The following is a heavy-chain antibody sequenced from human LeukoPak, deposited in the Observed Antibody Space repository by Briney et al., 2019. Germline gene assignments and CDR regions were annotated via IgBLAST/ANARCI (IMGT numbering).Heavy chain of an antibody. CDR1: GYTFTGYY. D-gene: IGHD3-3*01. Sequence: ASVKVPCKASGYTFTGYYMHWVRQAPGQGLEWMGWINPNSGGTYYAQKFQGRVTMTRDTSISTAYMELSRLRSDDTAVYYCARDYKTIFGVVIMYYYYGMDVWGQGTTVTVSS. CDR2: INPNSGGT. V-gene: IGHV1-2*02. J-gene: IGHJ6*02. CDR3: ARDYKTIFGVVIMYYYYGMDV.